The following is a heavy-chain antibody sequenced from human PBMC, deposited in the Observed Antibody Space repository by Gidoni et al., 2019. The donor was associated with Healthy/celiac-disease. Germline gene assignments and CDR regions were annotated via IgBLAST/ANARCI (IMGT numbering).Heavy chain of an antibody. CDR3: ANHPKYPLLSNWFDP. J-gene: IGHJ5*02. CDR2: ISGGGGST. Sequence: EVQLVESGGGLGQPGGSLRLACAASGSTCRSYAMSWVRQAPGKGLELVSVISGGGGSTYSADSVQGRFTISRDNSKNTLYLQMNSLRAEDTAVYYCANHPKYPLLSNWFDPWGQGTLVTVSS. CDR1: GSTCRSYA. D-gene: IGHD2-2*01. V-gene: IGHV3-23*04.